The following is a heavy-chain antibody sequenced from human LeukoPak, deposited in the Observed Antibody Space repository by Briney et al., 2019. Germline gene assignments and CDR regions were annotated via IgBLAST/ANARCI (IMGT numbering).Heavy chain of an antibody. CDR1: GSILTELS. J-gene: IGHJ4*02. D-gene: IGHD6-13*01. CDR2: FDPEDGEK. V-gene: IGHV1-24*01. CDR3: ATETTAGTLDY. Sequence: SVTVSRKVSGSILTELSMHWVRPAPGKGLEWMGGFDPEDGEKIYAQKFQGRVTMTEHTSTDTAYMELSSLRSDDTAVYYCATETTAGTLDYWGQGTLVTVSS.